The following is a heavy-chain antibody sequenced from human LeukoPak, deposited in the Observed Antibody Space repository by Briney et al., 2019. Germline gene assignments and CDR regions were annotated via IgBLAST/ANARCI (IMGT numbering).Heavy chain of an antibody. D-gene: IGHD1-26*01. CDR3: ARAYDSGSYLYYFDY. CDR1: GGSISSSNW. J-gene: IGHJ4*02. CDR2: IYHSGST. Sequence: PSGTLSLTCAVSGGSISSSNWWSWVRQPPGKGLEWIGEIYHSGSTNHNPSLKSRVTISVDKSKNQFSLKLSSVTAADTAVYYCARAYDSGSYLYYFDYWGQGTLVTVSS. V-gene: IGHV4-4*02.